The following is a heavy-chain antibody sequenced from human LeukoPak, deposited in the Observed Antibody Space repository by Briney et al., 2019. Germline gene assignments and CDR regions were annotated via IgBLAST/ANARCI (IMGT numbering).Heavy chain of an antibody. V-gene: IGHV3-15*01. CDR1: RFTFSNAW. J-gene: IGHJ5*02. Sequence: GGSLRLSCAASRFTFSNAWMSWVRQAPGKGLEWVGRIKSITDGGTTDYAAPVKGRFTISRDDSKNTLYLQMNSLKTEDTAVYYCTTEGDIVVAGTLWGFDPWGQGTLVTVSS. D-gene: IGHD6-19*01. CDR3: TTEGDIVVAGTLWGFDP. CDR2: IKSITDGGTT.